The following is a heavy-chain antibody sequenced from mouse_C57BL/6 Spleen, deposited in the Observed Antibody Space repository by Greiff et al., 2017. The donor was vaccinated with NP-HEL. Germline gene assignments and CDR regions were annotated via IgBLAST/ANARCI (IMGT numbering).Heavy chain of an antibody. D-gene: IGHD4-1*01. CDR2: ISSGGSYT. CDR1: GFTFSSYG. Sequence: EVKLVESGGDLVKPGGSLKLSCAASGFTFSSYGMSWVRQTPDKRLEWVATISSGGSYTNYPDSVKGRFTISRDNAKNTLYLQMSSLKSEDTAMYYCARHGTGTWYFDVWGTGTTVTVSS. CDR3: ARHGTGTWYFDV. J-gene: IGHJ1*03. V-gene: IGHV5-6*01.